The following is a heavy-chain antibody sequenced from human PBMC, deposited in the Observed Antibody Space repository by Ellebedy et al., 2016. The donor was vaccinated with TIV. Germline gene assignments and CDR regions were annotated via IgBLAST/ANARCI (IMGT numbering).Heavy chain of an antibody. CDR3: ARDPSVNDYGDPRWFDP. CDR1: GYTFTSYG. CDR2: ISAYNGNT. V-gene: IGHV1-18*03. J-gene: IGHJ5*02. Sequence: ASVKVSCKASGYTFTSYGISWVRQAPGQGLEWMGWISAYNGNTNYAQKLQGRVTMTTDTSTSTAYMELRSLRSDDMAVYYCARDPSVNDYGDPRWFDPWGQGTLVTVSS. D-gene: IGHD4-17*01.